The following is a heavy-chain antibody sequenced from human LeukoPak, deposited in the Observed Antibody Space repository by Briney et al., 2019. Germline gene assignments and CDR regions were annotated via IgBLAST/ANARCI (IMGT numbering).Heavy chain of an antibody. D-gene: IGHD3-22*01. Sequence: SETLSLTCTVSGGSISSYYWSWMRQPPGKGLEWIGYIYYSGSTNYNPSLKSRVTISVDTSKNQFSLKLSSVTAADTAVYYCASQGYDSSGRKGAMGAFDIWGQGTMVTVSS. CDR2: IYYSGST. CDR3: ASQGYDSSGRKGAMGAFDI. CDR1: GGSISSYY. V-gene: IGHV4-59*08. J-gene: IGHJ3*02.